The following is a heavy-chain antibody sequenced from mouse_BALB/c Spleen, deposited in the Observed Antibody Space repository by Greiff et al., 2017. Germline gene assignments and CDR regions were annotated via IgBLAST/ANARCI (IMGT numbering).Heavy chain of an antibody. J-gene: IGHJ4*01. CDR1: GSTFSSYA. CDR3: ARRARDYDGFYAMDY. V-gene: IGHV5-6-5*01. CDR2: ISSGGST. Sequence: EVMLVESGGGLVKPGGSLKLSCAASGSTFSSYAMSWVRQTPEKRLEWVASISSGGSTYYPDSVKGRFTISRDNARNILYLQMSSLRSEDTAMYYCARRARDYDGFYAMDYWGQGTSVTVSS. D-gene: IGHD2-4*01.